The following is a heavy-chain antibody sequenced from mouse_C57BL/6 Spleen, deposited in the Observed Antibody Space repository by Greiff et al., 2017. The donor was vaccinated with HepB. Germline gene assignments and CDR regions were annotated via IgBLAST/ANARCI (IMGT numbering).Heavy chain of an antibody. Sequence: EVQLQQSGPVLVKPGASVKMSCKASGYTFTDYYMNWVKQSHGKSLEWIGVINPYNGGTSYNQKFKGKATLTVDKSSSTAYMDLNSLTSEDSAGYCCAGSLMGTVVPYFDYWGQGTTLTVSS. J-gene: IGHJ2*01. CDR2: INPYNGGT. CDR3: AGSLMGTVVPYFDY. V-gene: IGHV1-19*01. CDR1: GYTFTDYY. D-gene: IGHD1-1*01.